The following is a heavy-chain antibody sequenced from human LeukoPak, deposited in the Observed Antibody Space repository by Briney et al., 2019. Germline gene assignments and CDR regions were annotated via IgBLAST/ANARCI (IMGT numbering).Heavy chain of an antibody. V-gene: IGHV3-15*01. CDR1: GFTFSDAW. CDR3: TTRHRGSGSHHY. Sequence: GGSLRLSCAAPGFTFSDAWMSWVRQAPGKGLEWVGLIKSKTDGETTDYAAPVKGTFTISRDDSKNTLYLQMKSLKTEDTAVYYCTTRHRGSGSHHYWGQGTLVTVSS. J-gene: IGHJ4*02. CDR2: IKSKTDGETT. D-gene: IGHD3-10*01.